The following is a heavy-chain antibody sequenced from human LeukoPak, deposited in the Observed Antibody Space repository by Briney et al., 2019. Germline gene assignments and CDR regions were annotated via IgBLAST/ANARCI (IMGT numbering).Heavy chain of an antibody. J-gene: IGHJ4*02. Sequence: GASVKVSCKASGYTFTSNDINWVRQATGQGLEWMGWMNPNSANTGYAQNFQGRIALTRDTSINTAYMELYGLGSDDTAVYYCARGVRFGELFFDSWGQGTLVTVSS. CDR1: GYTFTSND. V-gene: IGHV1-8*01. CDR3: ARGVRFGELFFDS. CDR2: MNPNSANT. D-gene: IGHD3-10*01.